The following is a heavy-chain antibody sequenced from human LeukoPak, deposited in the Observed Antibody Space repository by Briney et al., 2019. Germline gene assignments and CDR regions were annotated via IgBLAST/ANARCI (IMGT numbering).Heavy chain of an antibody. J-gene: IGHJ5*02. CDR1: GYTFTGYY. CDR2: INPNSGGT. D-gene: IGHD4-11*01. Sequence: GASVKVSCKASGYTFTGYYMHWVRQAPGQGLEWMGWINPNSGGTNYAQKFQGRVTMTRDTSISTAYMELSRLRSDDTAVYYCARETTVTTYGGINWFDPWGQGTLVTVSS. CDR3: ARETTVTTYGGINWFDP. V-gene: IGHV1-2*02.